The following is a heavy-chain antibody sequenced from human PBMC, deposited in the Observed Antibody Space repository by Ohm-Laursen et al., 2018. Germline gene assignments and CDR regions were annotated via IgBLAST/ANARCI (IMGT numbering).Heavy chain of an antibody. Sequence: SLRLSCTASGFTFGDYAMSWVRQAPGKGLEWVSAISGSGGSTYYADSVKGRFTISRDNSKNTLYLQMNSLRAEDTAVYYCAAPRGDYWGQGTLVTVSS. CDR3: AAPRGDY. CDR1: GFTFGDYA. V-gene: IGHV3-23*01. D-gene: IGHD3-10*01. CDR2: ISGSGGST. J-gene: IGHJ4*02.